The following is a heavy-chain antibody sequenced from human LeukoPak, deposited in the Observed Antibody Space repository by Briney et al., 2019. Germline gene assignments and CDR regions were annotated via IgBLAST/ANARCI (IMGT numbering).Heavy chain of an antibody. CDR2: INPNSGGT. CDR1: GYTFSSYG. Sequence: ASVKVSCKASGYTFSSYGISWVRQAPGQGLEWMGWINPNSGGTNYAQKFQGRVTMTRDTSISTAYMELSRLRSDDTAVYYCARVSSSSWPRPRLEYFQHWGQGTLVTVSS. CDR3: ARVSSSSWPRPRLEYFQH. V-gene: IGHV1-2*02. D-gene: IGHD6-13*01. J-gene: IGHJ1*01.